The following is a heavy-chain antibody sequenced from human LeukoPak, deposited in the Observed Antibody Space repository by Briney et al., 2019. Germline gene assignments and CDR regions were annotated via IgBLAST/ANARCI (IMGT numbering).Heavy chain of an antibody. CDR3: VRENYDFWSGYYSYYMDV. D-gene: IGHD3-3*01. CDR2: IYTSGST. Sequence: KPSETLSLTCTVSGGSISSFYWSWVRQPAGKGLECIGRIYTSGSTNYNPSLKSRVTMSVDTSKNQFSLKLSSVTAADTAVYYCVRENYDFWSGYYSYYMDVWGKGTTVTVSS. J-gene: IGHJ6*03. V-gene: IGHV4-4*07. CDR1: GGSISSFY.